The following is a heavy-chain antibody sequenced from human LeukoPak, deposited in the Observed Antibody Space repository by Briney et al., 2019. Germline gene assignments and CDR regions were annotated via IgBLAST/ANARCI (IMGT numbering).Heavy chain of an antibody. CDR1: GGSISSGGYY. V-gene: IGHV4-30-2*01. CDR3: ARVLRNYGAYYYYYMDV. D-gene: IGHD4-11*01. Sequence: SETLSLTCTVSGGSISSGGYYWSWIRQPPGKGLEWIGYIYHSRSTYYNPSLKSRVTISVDRSKNQFSLKLSSVTAADTAVYYCARVLRNYGAYYYYYMDVWGKGTTVTVSS. CDR2: IYHSRST. J-gene: IGHJ6*03.